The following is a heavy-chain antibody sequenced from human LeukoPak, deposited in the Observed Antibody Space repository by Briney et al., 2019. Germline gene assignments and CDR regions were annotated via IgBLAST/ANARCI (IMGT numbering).Heavy chain of an antibody. J-gene: IGHJ6*04. Sequence: ASVKVSCKASGYTFTGYYMHWVRQAPGQGLEWMGWINPNSGGTNYAQKFQGWVTMTRDTSISTAYMELSRLRSDDTAVYYCARGTMVRGVIIAYYYYYYGMDVWGKGTTVTVSS. V-gene: IGHV1-2*04. CDR1: GYTFTGYY. D-gene: IGHD3-10*01. CDR2: INPNSGGT. CDR3: ARGTMVRGVIIAYYYYYYGMDV.